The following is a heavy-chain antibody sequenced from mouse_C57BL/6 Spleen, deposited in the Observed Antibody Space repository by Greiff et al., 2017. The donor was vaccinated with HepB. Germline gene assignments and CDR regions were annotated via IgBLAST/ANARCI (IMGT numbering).Heavy chain of an antibody. CDR2: ISYDGSN. D-gene: IGHD1-1*01. CDR3: ARDLYYGSSYDAMDY. V-gene: IGHV3-6*01. CDR1: GYSITSGYY. Sequence: EVKLLESGPGLVKPSQSLSLTCSVTGYSITSGYYWNWIRQFPGNKLEWMGYISYDGSNNYNPSLKNRISITRDTSKNQFFLKLNSVTTEDTATYYCARDLYYGSSYDAMDYWGQGTSVTVSS. J-gene: IGHJ4*01.